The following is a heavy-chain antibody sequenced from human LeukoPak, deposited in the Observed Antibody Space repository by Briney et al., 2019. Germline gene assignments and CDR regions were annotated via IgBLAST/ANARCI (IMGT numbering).Heavy chain of an antibody. CDR1: GFTIISYV. CDR2: ISGGGGST. Sequence: GGSLRLSCAASGFTIISYVMTWVRQAPGKGLEWVSVISGGGGSTYYADSVKGRFTISRDNSKNTLYLQMNSLRAEDTAVYYCAKGGELLDYWGQGILVTVSS. CDR3: AKGGELLDY. D-gene: IGHD1-26*01. V-gene: IGHV3-23*01. J-gene: IGHJ4*02.